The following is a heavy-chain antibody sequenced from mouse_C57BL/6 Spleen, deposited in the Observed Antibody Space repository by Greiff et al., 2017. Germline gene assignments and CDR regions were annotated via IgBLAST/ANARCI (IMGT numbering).Heavy chain of an antibody. CDR2: IRNKANGYTT. J-gene: IGHJ1*03. CDR3: ARYITYYYGSSYPHWYFDV. CDR1: GFTFTDYY. V-gene: IGHV7-3*01. Sequence: EVQGVESGGGLVQPGGSLSLSCAASGFTFTDYYMSWVRQPPGKALEWLGFIRNKANGYTTEYSASVKGRFTISRDNSQSILYLQMNALRAEDSAAYYGARYITYYYGSSYPHWYFDVWGTGTTVTVSS. D-gene: IGHD1-1*01.